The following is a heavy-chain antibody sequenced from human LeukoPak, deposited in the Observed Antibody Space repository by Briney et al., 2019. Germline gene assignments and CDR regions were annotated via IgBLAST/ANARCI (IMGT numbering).Heavy chain of an antibody. J-gene: IGHJ6*03. CDR3: AKPLTGRSYYYMDV. Sequence: GGSLRLSCAASGFTFSSYAMRWVRQAPGKGLAWVSAISGSSGGTDYADSVKGRFTISRDNSKNTLYLQMNSLRAEDTAVYYCAKPLTGRSYYYMDVWSKGTTVTVS. CDR2: ISGSSGGT. D-gene: IGHD4-11*01. V-gene: IGHV3-23*01. CDR1: GFTFSSYA.